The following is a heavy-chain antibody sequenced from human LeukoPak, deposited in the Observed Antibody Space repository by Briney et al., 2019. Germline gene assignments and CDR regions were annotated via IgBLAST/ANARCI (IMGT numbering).Heavy chain of an antibody. V-gene: IGHV3-30*04. D-gene: IGHD3-16*02. CDR3: ARDLSSTLYDYVWGSYRYTGGDY. CDR1: GFTFSSYA. CDR2: ISYDGSNK. J-gene: IGHJ4*02. Sequence: GRSLRLSCAASGFTFSSYAMHWVRQAPGKGLERVAVISYDGSNKYYADSVKGRFTISRDNSKNTLYLQMNSLRAEDTAVYYCARDLSSTLYDYVWGSYRYTGGDYWGQGTLVTVSS.